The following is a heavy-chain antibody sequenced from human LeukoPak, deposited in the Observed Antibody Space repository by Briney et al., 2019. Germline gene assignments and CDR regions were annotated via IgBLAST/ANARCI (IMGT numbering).Heavy chain of an antibody. D-gene: IGHD3-10*01. J-gene: IGHJ4*02. Sequence: GGSLRLSCAASGFTVGSNYMTWVRQAPGKGLEWVSVIYSGGTIYYADSVKGRFTISRDNSKNTLYLQMNSLRAEDTAVYYCARGTDMVRGVIIQLYYFDYWGQGTLVTVSS. CDR3: ARGTDMVRGVIIQLYYFDY. V-gene: IGHV3-66*01. CDR1: GFTVGSNY. CDR2: IYSGGTI.